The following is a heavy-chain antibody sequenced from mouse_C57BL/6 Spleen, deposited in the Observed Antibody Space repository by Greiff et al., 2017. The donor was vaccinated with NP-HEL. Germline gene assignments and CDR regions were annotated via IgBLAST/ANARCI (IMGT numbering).Heavy chain of an antibody. Sequence: VQLQQSGAELVKPGASVKLSCKASGYTFTSYWMHWVKQRPGQGLEWIGMIHPNSGSTNYNEKFKSKATLTVDKSSSTAYMQLSSLTSEDSAVYHCAIPPYESFDYWGQSTTLTVSS. CDR1: GYTFTSYW. CDR2: IHPNSGST. CDR3: AIPPYESFDY. J-gene: IGHJ2*01. D-gene: IGHD2-3*01. V-gene: IGHV1-64*01.